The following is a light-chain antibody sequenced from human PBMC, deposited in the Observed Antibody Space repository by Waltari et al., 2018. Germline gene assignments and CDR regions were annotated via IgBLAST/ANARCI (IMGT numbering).Light chain of an antibody. CDR2: AAY. J-gene: IGKJ1*01. Sequence: DIQMTQSPSSLSASVGDRVTITCRASQCINNYLAWYQQKPGNVPKLLIYAAYTLQSGVPSRFSGSGSGTDFTITISSLQPEDVATYVCQKYNSPPGTFGQGTKVEIK. CDR3: QKYNSPPGT. V-gene: IGKV1-27*01. CDR1: QCINNY.